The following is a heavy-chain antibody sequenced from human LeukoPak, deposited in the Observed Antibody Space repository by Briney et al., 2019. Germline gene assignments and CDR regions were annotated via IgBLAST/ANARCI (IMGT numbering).Heavy chain of an antibody. V-gene: IGHV3-23*01. D-gene: IGHD2-8*01. CDR1: GFTFSDYA. J-gene: IGHJ6*02. Sequence: GGSLRLSCAASGFTFSDYAMSWVRQAPGTGLEWVSTISGSGGTTYYADSVKGRFTISRDNSKNTLYLQMNSLRAEDTAVYYCARMGRDYYYYYGMDVWGQGTTVTVSS. CDR2: ISGSGGTT. CDR3: ARMGRDYYYYYGMDV.